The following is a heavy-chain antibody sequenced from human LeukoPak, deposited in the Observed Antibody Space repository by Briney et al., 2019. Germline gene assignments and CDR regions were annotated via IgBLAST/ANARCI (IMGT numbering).Heavy chain of an antibody. CDR3: ARAKGGYDSSSPYYYYMDV. J-gene: IGHJ6*03. V-gene: IGHV1-3*03. CDR1: ASTFSTYA. Sequence: ASVKVSCKASASTFSTYAIHWVRQAPGQGLEWMGWISTGNGNTRYSKAFQDRVTITRDTSASTVYMELSSLRSEDTAVYYCARAKGGYDSSSPYYYYMDVWGKGTTVTVSS. CDR2: ISTGNGNT. D-gene: IGHD6-6*01.